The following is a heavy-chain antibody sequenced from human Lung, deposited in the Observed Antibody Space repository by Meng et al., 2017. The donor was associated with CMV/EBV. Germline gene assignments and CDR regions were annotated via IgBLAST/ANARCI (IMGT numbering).Heavy chain of an antibody. CDR2: IYPNSGGT. V-gene: IGHV1-2*02. CDR1: GYTFTDHY. CDR3: ARDNDWGPDY. D-gene: IGHD3-9*01. J-gene: IGHJ4*02. Sequence: ASXXVSCKASGYTFTDHYFHWVRQAPGQGLEWMGWIYPNSGGTHYAQKFQGRLTVTTDTSISTGYMELSSLGSDDTAVYYCARDNDWGPDYWGPGKLVNGAS.